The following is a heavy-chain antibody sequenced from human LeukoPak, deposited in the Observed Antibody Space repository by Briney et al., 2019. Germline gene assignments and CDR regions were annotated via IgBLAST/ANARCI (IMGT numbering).Heavy chain of an antibody. J-gene: IGHJ6*02. CDR2: IDWDDDK. CDR3: ARTTVAGTSYYYYGMDV. Sequence: SGPALVKPTQTLTLTCTFSGFSLSTSGMCVSWIRQPPGKALEWLARIDWDDDKYYSTSLKTRLTISKDTSKNQVVLTMTNMDPVDTATYYCARTTVAGTSYYYYGMDVWGQGTTVTVSS. V-gene: IGHV2-70*11. CDR1: GFSLSTSGMC. D-gene: IGHD6-19*01.